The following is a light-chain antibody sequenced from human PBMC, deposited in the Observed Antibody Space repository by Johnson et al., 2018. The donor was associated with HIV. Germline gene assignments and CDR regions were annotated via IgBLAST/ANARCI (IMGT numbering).Light chain of an antibody. CDR1: SSNIGNNY. V-gene: IGLV1-51*02. Sequence: QSVLTQPPSVSAAPGQKVTISCSGSSSNIGNNYVSWYQQLPGTAPKLLFYENNKRPSGIPDRFSGSKSGTSATLDITGLPAGDEADYYCGTWVSSVSAPCVFGTGTTVTVL. CDR3: GTWVSSVSAPCV. CDR2: ENN. J-gene: IGLJ1*01.